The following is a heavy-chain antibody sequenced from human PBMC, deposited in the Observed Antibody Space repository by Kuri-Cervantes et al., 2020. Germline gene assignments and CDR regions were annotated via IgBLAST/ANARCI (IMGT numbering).Heavy chain of an antibody. CDR1: GFTFSDYY. Sequence: GESLKISCAASGFTFSDYYMSWIRQAPGKGLEWVSYITTGDSSMKYADSVKGRFTISRDNAKNSLYLQMNSLRAEDTAVYYCARGIWLRRIFDYWGQGTLVTVSS. J-gene: IGHJ4*02. V-gene: IGHV3-11*04. CDR3: ARGIWLRRIFDY. CDR2: ITTGDSSM. D-gene: IGHD5-18*01.